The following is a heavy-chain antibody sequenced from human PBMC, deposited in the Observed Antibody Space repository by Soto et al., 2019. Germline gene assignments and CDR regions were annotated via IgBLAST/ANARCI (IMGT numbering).Heavy chain of an antibody. CDR2: MNDNTDSA. D-gene: IGHD3-3*01. V-gene: IGHV1-8*02. CDR1: GFAFTTND. CDR3: AREAVEVASIRLDP. Sequence: QVQLVQSGAEVRTPGSSLTVSCKAIGFAFTTNDIHWVRQAPGQRLEWMGWMNDNTDSADCAEEFEGRLLMTWNTSISPAYLELTGLTSKGTAVYYCAREAVEVASIRLDPWGQGTHVTVS. J-gene: IGHJ5*02.